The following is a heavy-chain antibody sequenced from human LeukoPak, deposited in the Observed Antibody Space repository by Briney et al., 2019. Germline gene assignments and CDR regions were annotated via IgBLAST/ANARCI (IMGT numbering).Heavy chain of an antibody. J-gene: IGHJ4*02. CDR2: IRSSGETT. D-gene: IGHD3-10*01. CDR1: GFTFKTYA. Sequence: GGSRRLSCAASGFTFKTYAMSWVRQAPGKGLEWVSSIRSSGETTYYADSVKGRFTISRDNSRNTLYLQMDSLRAEDTAVYYCAKEVRESAWFYFDYWGQGTLATVSS. V-gene: IGHV3-23*01. CDR3: AKEVRESAWFYFDY.